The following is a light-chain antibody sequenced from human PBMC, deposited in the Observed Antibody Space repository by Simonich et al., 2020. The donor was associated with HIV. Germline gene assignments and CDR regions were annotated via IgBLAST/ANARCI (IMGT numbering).Light chain of an antibody. CDR3: QQYHSIPPT. CDR1: QNISSY. CDR2: WAS. Sequence: EIVLTQSPATLSLSPGERATLSCRASQNISSYLAWYQQKPGQPPKLLIYWASTRESGVPDRFSGSGSGTDFTLTISSLQAEDVAVYYCQQYHSIPPTFGGGTKVEIK. J-gene: IGKJ4*01. V-gene: IGKV4-1*01.